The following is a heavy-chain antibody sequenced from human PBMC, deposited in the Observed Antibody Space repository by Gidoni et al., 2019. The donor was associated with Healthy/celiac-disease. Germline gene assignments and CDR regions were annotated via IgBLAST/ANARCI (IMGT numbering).Heavy chain of an antibody. CDR1: GGTFSSAA. CDR2: IIPIFGTA. J-gene: IGHJ6*03. CDR3: ASTVVPMGYYYYYMDV. D-gene: IGHD4-17*01. V-gene: IGHV1-69*01. Sequence: QVQLVQSGAEVKKPGSSVKVSCKASGGTFSSAAISWVRQAPGQGLEWMGGIIPIFGTANYAQKCQGRVTITADESTSTAYMELSSLRSEDTAVYYCASTVVPMGYYYYYMDVWGKGTTVTVSS.